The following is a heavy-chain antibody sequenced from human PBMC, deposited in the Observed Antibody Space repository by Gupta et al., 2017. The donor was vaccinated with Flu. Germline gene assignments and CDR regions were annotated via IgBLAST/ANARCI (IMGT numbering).Heavy chain of an antibody. Sequence: EVQLVESGRGLVQPGGSLRLSCAASGFSFSDHYMDWVRQAPEKGLEWVARVRKKVNSYTTEYAASVKGRFTIARDDSKNSLFLQMDSLKTEDTAVYYCARLAVVVPAAMDYWGQGTLVTVSS. CDR3: ARLAVVVPAAMDY. CDR2: VRKKVNSYTT. V-gene: IGHV3-72*01. D-gene: IGHD2-2*01. CDR1: GFSFSDHY. J-gene: IGHJ4*02.